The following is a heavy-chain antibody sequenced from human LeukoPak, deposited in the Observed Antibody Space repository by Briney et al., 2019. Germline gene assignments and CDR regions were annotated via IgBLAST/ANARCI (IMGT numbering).Heavy chain of an antibody. Sequence: PGGSLRLSCAASGFTVRSNYMSWVRQAPGKGLEWVSVIYSGGSTYYADSVKGRFTISRDNSKNTLYLQMNSLRAEDTAVYYCAKRLASDFDYWGQGTLVTVSS. V-gene: IGHV3-53*01. CDR2: IYSGGST. CDR1: GFTVRSNY. D-gene: IGHD3-3*02. J-gene: IGHJ4*02. CDR3: AKRLASDFDY.